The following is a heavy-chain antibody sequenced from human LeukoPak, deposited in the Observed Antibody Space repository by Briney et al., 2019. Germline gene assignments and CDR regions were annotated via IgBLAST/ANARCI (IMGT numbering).Heavy chain of an antibody. D-gene: IGHD3-9*01. Sequence: ASVEVSCKVSGYTLTELSMHWVRQAPGKGLEWMGGFDPEDGETIYAQKFQGRVTMTEDTSTDTAYMELSSLRSEDTAVYYCATVDILTGYATHDYWGQGTLVTVSS. CDR3: ATVDILTGYATHDY. V-gene: IGHV1-24*01. CDR2: FDPEDGET. J-gene: IGHJ4*02. CDR1: GYTLTELS.